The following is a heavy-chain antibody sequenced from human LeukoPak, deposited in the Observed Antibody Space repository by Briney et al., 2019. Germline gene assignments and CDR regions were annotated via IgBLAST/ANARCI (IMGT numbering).Heavy chain of an antibody. CDR3: ARDSVEVVPEVEYYYYYTDV. V-gene: IGHV1-46*01. Sequence: ASVKVSCKASGYTFTSYYMHWVRQAPGQGLEWMGIMNPSGGSTSYAQKFQGRVTMTRDMSTSTVYMELSSLRSEDTAVYYCARDSVEVVPEVEYYYYYTDVWGKGTTVTVSS. D-gene: IGHD2-21*01. J-gene: IGHJ6*03. CDR2: MNPSGGST. CDR1: GYTFTSYY.